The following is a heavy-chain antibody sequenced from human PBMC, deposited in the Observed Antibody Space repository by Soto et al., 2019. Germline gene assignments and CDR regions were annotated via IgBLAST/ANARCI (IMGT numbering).Heavy chain of an antibody. Sequence: SETLSLTCTVSGSSISRTNYYWAWIRQPPGKGLEWVGSIFHSGDTYKTPSLKSRVTIFVDTSKNEFSLKLSSVTAADTAVYYCARGGQYYDMSTYYFDFWGQGALVTVSS. CDR2: IFHSGDT. V-gene: IGHV4-39*01. CDR3: ARGGQYYDMSTYYFDF. D-gene: IGHD3-22*01. CDR1: GSSISRTNYY. J-gene: IGHJ4*02.